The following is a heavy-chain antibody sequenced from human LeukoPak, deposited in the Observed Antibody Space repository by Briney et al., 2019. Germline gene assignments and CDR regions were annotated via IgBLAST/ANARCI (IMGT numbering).Heavy chain of an antibody. D-gene: IGHD1-14*01. CDR1: GFTVSSNY. J-gene: IGHJ4*02. CDR2: IYSGGST. CDR3: AKYQRWVSPHYLDA. Sequence: GGSLRLFCGASGFTVSSNYMSWVRQDLGKRLVEGSLIYSGGSTDCADSVKGRFNITRDNAKNTLYVQMNSLRDEHTTVYYCAKYQRWVSPHYLDAWGQGTLVTVSS. V-gene: IGHV3-53*01.